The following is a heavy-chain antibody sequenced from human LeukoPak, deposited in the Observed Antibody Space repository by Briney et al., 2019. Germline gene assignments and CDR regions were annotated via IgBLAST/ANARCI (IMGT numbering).Heavy chain of an antibody. V-gene: IGHV4-59*01. J-gene: IGHJ4*02. CDR3: ARGADSSGYYSIFYFDY. CDR1: GGSISSYY. Sequence: PSETLSLTCTVSGGSISSYYWNWIRQPPGKGLEWIGYIYYSGSTNYNPSLKSRVTISVDTSKNQFSLRLSSVTAADTAVYYCARGADSSGYYSIFYFDYWGQGTLVTVSS. D-gene: IGHD3-22*01. CDR2: IYYSGST.